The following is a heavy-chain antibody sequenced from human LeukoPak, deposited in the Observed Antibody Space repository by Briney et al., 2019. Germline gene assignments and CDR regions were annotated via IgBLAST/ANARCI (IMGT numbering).Heavy chain of an antibody. CDR3: ARDSSSSWPRGLDYFDY. CDR1: GYTFTGYY. CDR2: INPNSGGT. Sequence: GASVKVSCKASGYTFTGYYMHWVRQAPGQGLEWMGWINPNSGGTNYAQKFQGRVTMTRDTSISTAYMELSRLRSDDTAVYYCARDSSSSWPRGLDYFDYWGQGTLVTVSS. V-gene: IGHV1-2*02. D-gene: IGHD6-13*01. J-gene: IGHJ4*02.